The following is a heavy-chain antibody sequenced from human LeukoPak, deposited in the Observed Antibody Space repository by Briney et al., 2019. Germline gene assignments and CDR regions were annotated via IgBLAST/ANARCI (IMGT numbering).Heavy chain of an antibody. V-gene: IGHV3-23*01. Sequence: LGGSLRLSCAASGFTFSSYGMSWVRQAAGEGLEWVSATSGSGGSTYYADSVKGRFTISRDNAKNSLYLQMNSLRAEDTAVYYCARAVDCTNGVCYTRDTGYMDVWGKGTTVTVSS. D-gene: IGHD2-8*01. J-gene: IGHJ6*03. CDR1: GFTFSSYG. CDR2: TSGSGGST. CDR3: ARAVDCTNGVCYTRDTGYMDV.